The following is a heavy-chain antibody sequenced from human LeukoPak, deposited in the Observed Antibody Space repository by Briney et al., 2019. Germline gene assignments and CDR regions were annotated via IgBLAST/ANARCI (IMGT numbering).Heavy chain of an antibody. D-gene: IGHD2-15*01. J-gene: IGHJ4*02. Sequence: SVKVSCKASGGTFSSYAISLVRQAPGQGLEWTGRIIPIFGTANYAQKFQGRVTITADESTSTAYMELSSLRSEGTAVYYCARGAGCSGGSCYLFDYWGQGTLVTVSS. CDR1: GGTFSSYA. CDR2: IIPIFGTA. CDR3: ARGAGCSGGSCYLFDY. V-gene: IGHV1-69*13.